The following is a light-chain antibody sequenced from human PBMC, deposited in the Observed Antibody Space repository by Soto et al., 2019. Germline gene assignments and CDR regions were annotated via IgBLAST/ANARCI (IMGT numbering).Light chain of an antibody. Sequence: DIQMTQSPSSLSASVGDRVTITCRASQSISSYLNWYQQKPGKAPKLLIYAASSLQSGVPSRFSGSVSGTDFTLPISSLQPEDFATYYCQQSYSTPLFTFGPGTKVDIK. CDR1: QSISSY. V-gene: IGKV1-39*01. CDR3: QQSYSTPLFT. CDR2: AAS. J-gene: IGKJ3*01.